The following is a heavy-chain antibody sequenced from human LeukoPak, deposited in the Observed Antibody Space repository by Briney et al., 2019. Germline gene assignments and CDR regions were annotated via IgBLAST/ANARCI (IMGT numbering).Heavy chain of an antibody. D-gene: IGHD2-2*01. CDR1: GFTLSNYN. V-gene: IGHV3-48*01. CDR2: ISYSGSII. CDR3: AGRGVEYCSSTSCQDV. J-gene: IGHJ6*04. Sequence: PGGSLRLSCAASGFTLSNYNMSWVRQAPGKGLEWVSYISYSGSIIYYADSVKGRFTISRDNAKNSLYLQMNSLRAEDTAVYYCAGRGVEYCSSTSCQDVWGKGTTVTVSS.